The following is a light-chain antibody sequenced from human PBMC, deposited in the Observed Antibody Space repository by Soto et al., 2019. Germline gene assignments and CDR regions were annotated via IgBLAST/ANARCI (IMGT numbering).Light chain of an antibody. CDR2: GAS. Sequence: DIQMTQSPSSLSASVGDRVTITCQASQDISNYLNWYQQKPAKAPNLLIYGASNLETGVPSRFSGSGSGTDFTFTISSLQPEDIATYYCQQYDNLWWTFGQGTKVEIK. J-gene: IGKJ1*01. CDR3: QQYDNLWWT. CDR1: QDISNY. V-gene: IGKV1-33*01.